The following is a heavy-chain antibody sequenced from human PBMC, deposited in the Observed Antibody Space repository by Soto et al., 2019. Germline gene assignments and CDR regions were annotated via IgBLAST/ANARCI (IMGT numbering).Heavy chain of an antibody. CDR3: AREGGSGRDAMDV. V-gene: IGHV3-30*04. Sequence: QVQLVESGGGVVQPGRSLRLACEASGFTVSSYTMHWVRQAPGKGLEWVAVILDDGRSKSYADSVKGRFTISRDNSKNTLYVQMNSLRVEDTAVYYCAREGGSGRDAMDVWGQGTTVTVS. CDR1: GFTVSSYT. D-gene: IGHD3-10*01. CDR2: ILDDGRSK. J-gene: IGHJ6*02.